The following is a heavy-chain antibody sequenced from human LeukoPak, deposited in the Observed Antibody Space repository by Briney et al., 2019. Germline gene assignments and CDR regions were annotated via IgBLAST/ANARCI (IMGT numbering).Heavy chain of an antibody. CDR3: AKLSPLYFDY. V-gene: IGHV3-23*01. Sequence: PGGSLRLSCAASGFTFSSYGMNWVRQAPGKGLEWVSTITDAGDQTYYADSVKGRFTISRDNSKNTLYLQMNSLRAEDTAVYYCAKLSPLYFDYWGQGTLVTVSS. J-gene: IGHJ4*02. CDR1: GFTFSSYG. CDR2: ITDAGDQT.